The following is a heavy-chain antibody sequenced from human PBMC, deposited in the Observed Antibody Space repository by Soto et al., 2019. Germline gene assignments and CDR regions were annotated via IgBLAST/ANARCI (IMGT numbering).Heavy chain of an antibody. CDR2: INYSGTT. CDR3: VRRYSAFDYGPAFDI. D-gene: IGHD5-12*01. V-gene: IGHV4-39*01. J-gene: IGHJ3*02. Sequence: QLQLQESGPGLVKPSKTLSLTCTVSGGSINSADNFWGWIRQPPGKGLEWIGSINYSGTTYYNPSLRSRVTISVDTSQNQFSLKLTSVTAADTAVYYCVRRYSAFDYGPAFDIWGQGTMVTVSS. CDR1: GGSINSADNF.